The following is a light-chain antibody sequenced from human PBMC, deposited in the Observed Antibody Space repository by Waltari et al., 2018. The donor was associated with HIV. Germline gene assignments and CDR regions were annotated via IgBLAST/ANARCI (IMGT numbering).Light chain of an antibody. V-gene: IGLV1-44*01. J-gene: IGLJ3*02. CDR3: AAWDDSLNGWV. Sequence: QSVLTQPPSASGTPGQRVTISCSGSSSNIGSNIVNWYQQLPGTAPKLLIYSNNQRPSCVPGRFSGSKSGTSASLAISGLQSEDEADYYCAAWDDSLNGWVFGGGTKLTVL. CDR1: SSNIGSNI. CDR2: SNN.